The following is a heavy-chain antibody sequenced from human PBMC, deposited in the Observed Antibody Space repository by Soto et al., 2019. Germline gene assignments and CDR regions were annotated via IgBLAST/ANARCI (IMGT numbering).Heavy chain of an antibody. Sequence: SETLSLTCAVSGGSISSGGYSWSWIRQPPGKGLEWIGYIYHSGSTYYNPSLKSRVTISVDRSKNQFSLKLSSVTAADTAVYYFAREGGEYQLLHPHNWFDPWGQGTLVTVSS. CDR2: IYHSGST. V-gene: IGHV4-30-2*01. J-gene: IGHJ5*02. CDR1: GGSISSGGYS. D-gene: IGHD2-2*01. CDR3: AREGGEYQLLHPHNWFDP.